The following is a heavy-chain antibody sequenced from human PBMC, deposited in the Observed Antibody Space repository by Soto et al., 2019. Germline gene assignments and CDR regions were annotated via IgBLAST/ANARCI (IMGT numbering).Heavy chain of an antibody. J-gene: IGHJ4*02. V-gene: IGHV4-31*03. CDR1: VGSISSGGYY. D-gene: IGHD2-15*01. CDR3: ARDHEVVAATSQNYFDY. Sequence: SETLSLTCTVAVGSISSGGYYWSWIRQHPGKGLEWIGYIYYSGSTYYNPSLKSRVTISVDTSKNQFSLKLSSVTAADTAVYYCARDHEVVAATSQNYFDYWGQGALVTVSS. CDR2: IYYSGST.